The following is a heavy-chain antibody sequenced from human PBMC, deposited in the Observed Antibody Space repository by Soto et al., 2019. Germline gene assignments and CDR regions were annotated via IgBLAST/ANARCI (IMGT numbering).Heavy chain of an antibody. Sequence: GASVKVSSRLSGFNLTKLPMHWARQAPGKGLEWMGAFDPEVGEAVYAQIFQGRFILTEDTNISTAYMELNSLETEDTAVYFCAVPAHLEAGEQWGQGTMVAVSS. V-gene: IGHV1-24*01. J-gene: IGHJ3*01. CDR1: GFNLTKLP. CDR2: FDPEVGEA. CDR3: AVPAHLEAGEQ. D-gene: IGHD6-13*01.